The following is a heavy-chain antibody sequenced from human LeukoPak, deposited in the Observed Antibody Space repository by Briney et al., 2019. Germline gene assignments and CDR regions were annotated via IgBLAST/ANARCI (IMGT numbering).Heavy chain of an antibody. CDR3: ARARGRLLLIDY. V-gene: IGHV4-4*07. Sequence: SETLSLTCTVSGGSFNNYYWNWIRQPAGKGLEWIGRIYSSGSTDYNPSLKSRVTMSVDTSKNQFSLNLTSVTAADSAVYYCARARGRLLLIDYWGQGTLVNVSS. CDR2: IYSSGST. CDR1: GGSFNNYY. D-gene: IGHD2-15*01. J-gene: IGHJ4*02.